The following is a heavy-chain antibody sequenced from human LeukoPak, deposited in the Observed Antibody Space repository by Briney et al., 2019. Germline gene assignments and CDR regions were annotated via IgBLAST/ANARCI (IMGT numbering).Heavy chain of an antibody. V-gene: IGHV3-30*18. Sequence: GGSLRLSCAASGFTFSSHDMHWVRQAPGKGLEWVAIISYDGGKKDYTDSVKGRFSISRDDSKNTLYLQMNSLRAEDTAVYYCAKDRSEGYYGDEFDYWGQGTLVTVSS. CDR3: AKDRSEGYYGDEFDY. CDR1: GFTFSSHD. J-gene: IGHJ4*02. D-gene: IGHD4-17*01. CDR2: ISYDGGKK.